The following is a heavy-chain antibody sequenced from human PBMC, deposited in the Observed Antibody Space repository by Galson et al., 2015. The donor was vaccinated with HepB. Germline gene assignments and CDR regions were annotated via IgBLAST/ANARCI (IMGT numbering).Heavy chain of an antibody. V-gene: IGHV3-15*01. Sequence: SLRLSCAASGFTFSNAWMSWVRQAPGKGLEWVGRIKSKTDGGTTDYAAPVKGRFTISRDDSENTLYLQMNSLKTEDTAVYYCTTADIVVVPAAAQGIDYWGQGTLVTVSS. D-gene: IGHD2-2*01. J-gene: IGHJ4*02. CDR1: GFTFSNAW. CDR3: TTADIVVVPAAAQGIDY. CDR2: IKSKTDGGTT.